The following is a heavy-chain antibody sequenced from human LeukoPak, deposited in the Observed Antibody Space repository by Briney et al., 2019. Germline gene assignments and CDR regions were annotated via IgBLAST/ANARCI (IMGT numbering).Heavy chain of an antibody. CDR2: ISSSGSTI. D-gene: IGHD4-11*01. CDR1: GFTFSSYE. Sequence: PGGSLRLSCAASGFTFSSYEMNWVRQAPEKGLEWVSYISSSGSTIYYADSVKGRFTISRDNAENSLYLQMNSLRAEDTAVYYCARAYSTYHMDVWGKGTTVTVSS. J-gene: IGHJ6*03. CDR3: ARAYSTYHMDV. V-gene: IGHV3-48*03.